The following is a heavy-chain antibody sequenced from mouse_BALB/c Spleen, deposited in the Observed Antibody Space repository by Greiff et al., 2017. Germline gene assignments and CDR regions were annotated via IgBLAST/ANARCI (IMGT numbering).Heavy chain of an antibody. CDR2: IWSGGST. CDR1: GFSLTSYG. J-gene: IGHJ4*01. V-gene: IGHV2-4-1*01. D-gene: IGHD2-1*01. CDR3: ARKGGNFRVAMDY. Sequence: VMLVESGPGLVQPSQSLSITCTVSGFSLTSYGVHWVRQSPGKGLEWLGVIWSGGSTDYNAAFISRLSISKDNSKSQVFFKMNSLQADDTAIYYCARKGGNFRVAMDYWGQGTSVTVSS.